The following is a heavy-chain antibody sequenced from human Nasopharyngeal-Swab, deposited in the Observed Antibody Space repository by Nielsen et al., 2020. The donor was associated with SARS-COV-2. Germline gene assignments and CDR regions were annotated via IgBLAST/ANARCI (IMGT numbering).Heavy chain of an antibody. V-gene: IGHV3-23*01. D-gene: IGHD2-2*01. CDR2: ISGSGGST. Sequence: VRQAPGKGLEWVSTISGSGGSTKYADSVKGRFTISRDNSKNTLYLQMNSLGAEDTAVYFFAKDGCSITSCYVNFWGQGTLVTVSS. CDR3: AKDGCSITSCYVNF. J-gene: IGHJ4*02.